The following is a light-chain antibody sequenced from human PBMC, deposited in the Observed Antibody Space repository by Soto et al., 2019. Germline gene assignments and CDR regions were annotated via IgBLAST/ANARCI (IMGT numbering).Light chain of an antibody. J-gene: IGKJ5*01. V-gene: IGKV3-15*01. CDR3: QQYNRGPQIT. Sequence: EIVMTQSPATLSVSPGERATLSCRASQSVWSNLAWYQQKPGQPPRLLIYDASTRATGIPSRFSGSVSGTEFTLTIIILQSEDCAGYYCQQYNRGPQITFGQGTRLEIK. CDR2: DAS. CDR1: QSVWSN.